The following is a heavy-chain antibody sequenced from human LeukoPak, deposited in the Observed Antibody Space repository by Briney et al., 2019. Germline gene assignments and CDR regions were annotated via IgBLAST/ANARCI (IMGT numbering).Heavy chain of an antibody. D-gene: IGHD3-22*01. Sequence: ASVKVSCKASGYTFTSYDINWVRQATGQGLEWMGWMNPNSGNTGYAQKFQGRVTMTRNTSISTAYMELSSLRSEDTAVYYCARAVYYYDSSGYYSNTFDPWGQGTLVTVSS. CDR2: MNPNSGNT. CDR1: GYTFTSYD. V-gene: IGHV1-8*01. J-gene: IGHJ5*02. CDR3: ARAVYYYDSSGYYSNTFDP.